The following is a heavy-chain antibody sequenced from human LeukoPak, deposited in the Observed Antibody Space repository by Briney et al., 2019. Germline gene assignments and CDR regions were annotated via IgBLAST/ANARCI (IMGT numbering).Heavy chain of an antibody. CDR2: INQDGDKE. J-gene: IGHJ4*02. D-gene: IGHD3-10*01. CDR1: GFPLSSYW. CDR3: ARYYGSTDGTYYFDY. Sequence: PGGPLRLSCAGSGFPLSSYWMSWVRQAPGKGLEWVANINQDGDKEIYVASVKGRFTISRVNAKNSLYLEMNSLRAEDTAVYYCARYYGSTDGTYYFDYWGQGTLVTVSS. V-gene: IGHV3-7*02.